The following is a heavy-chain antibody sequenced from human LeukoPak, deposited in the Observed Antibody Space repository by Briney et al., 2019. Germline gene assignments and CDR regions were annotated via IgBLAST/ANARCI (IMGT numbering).Heavy chain of an antibody. Sequence: SETLSLTCAVYGGSFSGYYWSWIRQPPGKGLEWIGEINHSGSTNYNPSLKSQVTISVDTSKNQFSLKLSSVTAADTAVYYCARDHREGGYESWGQGTLVTVSS. CDR2: INHSGST. CDR1: GGSFSGYY. V-gene: IGHV4-34*01. D-gene: IGHD5-12*01. CDR3: ARDHREGGYES. J-gene: IGHJ5*02.